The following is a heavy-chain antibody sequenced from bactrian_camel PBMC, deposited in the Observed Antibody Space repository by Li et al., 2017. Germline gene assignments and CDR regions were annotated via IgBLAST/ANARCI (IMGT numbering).Heavy chain of an antibody. CDR2: IDGGGTA. CDR1: GYTYSNYC. V-gene: IGHV3S42*01. J-gene: IGHJ4*01. Sequence: VQLVESGGGSVQAGGSLRLSCAADGYTYSNYCMGWFRQGPGKEREGVATIDGGGTASIAESVKGRFAISKDNAKKTLYLQLNSLKIDDTAMYYCRRGGGAGAPEGQGTQVTVS. D-gene: IGHD1*01.